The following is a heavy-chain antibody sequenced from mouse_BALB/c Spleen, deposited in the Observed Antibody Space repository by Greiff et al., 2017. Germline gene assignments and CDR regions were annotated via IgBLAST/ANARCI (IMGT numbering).Heavy chain of an antibody. V-gene: IGHV5-6-3*01. CDR1: GFTFSSYG. D-gene: IGHD2-1*01. J-gene: IGHJ2*01. CDR2: INSNGGST. Sequence: EVKLMESGGGLVQPGGSLKLSCAASGFTFSSYGMSWVRQTPDKRLELVATINSNGGSTYYPDSVKGRFTISRDNAKNTLYLQMSSLKSEDTAMYYCARDGNGVRFDYWGQGTTLTVSS. CDR3: ARDGNGVRFDY.